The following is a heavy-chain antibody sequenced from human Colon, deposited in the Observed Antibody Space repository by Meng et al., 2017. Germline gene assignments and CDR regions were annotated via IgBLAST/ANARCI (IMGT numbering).Heavy chain of an antibody. J-gene: IGHJ4*02. CDR3: ASSDYYRSDY. D-gene: IGHD3-22*01. V-gene: IGHV4-4*02. Sequence: QVQLQDSGPGLVKPSETLSLTCAVSGGSISRRDWWSWVRQPPGKGLEWIGETSHSGSTNYSPSLKSRVTISLDKSKNQLSLKLNSVTAADTAVYYCASSDYYRSDYWGQGTLVTVSS. CDR1: GGSISRRDW. CDR2: TSHSGST.